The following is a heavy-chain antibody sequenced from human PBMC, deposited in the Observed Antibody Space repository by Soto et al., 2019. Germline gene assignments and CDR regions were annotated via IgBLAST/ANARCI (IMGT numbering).Heavy chain of an antibody. Sequence: QVQLVQSGAEVKKPGSSVKVSCKASGGTFSSYAISWVRQAPGQGLEWMGGIIPIFGTANYAQKFQGRVTITADESTRTAYMELSSLRSEDTAVYYCARDRELSYYDILTGHSFDYWGQGTLVTVSS. CDR2: IIPIFGTA. CDR3: ARDRELSYYDILTGHSFDY. V-gene: IGHV1-69*12. CDR1: GGTFSSYA. J-gene: IGHJ4*02. D-gene: IGHD3-9*01.